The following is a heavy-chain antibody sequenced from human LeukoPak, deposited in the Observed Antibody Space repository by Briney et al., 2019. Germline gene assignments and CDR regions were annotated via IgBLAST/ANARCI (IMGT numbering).Heavy chain of an antibody. CDR2: IYYSGST. CDR1: GVSLSSDY. J-gene: IGHJ4*02. Sequence: SETLSLTCTVSGVSLSSDYWSWIRQPPGKGLEWIGSIYYSGSTNYNPSLKSRVTISVDTSKNQFSLKLSSVTAADTAVYYCARQKDSGTYPFDYWGQGTLVTVPS. D-gene: IGHD1-26*01. CDR3: ARQKDSGTYPFDY. V-gene: IGHV4-59*08.